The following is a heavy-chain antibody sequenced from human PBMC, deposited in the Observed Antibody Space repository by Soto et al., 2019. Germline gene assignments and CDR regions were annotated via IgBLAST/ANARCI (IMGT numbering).Heavy chain of an antibody. Sequence: PGGSLRLSCAASGFTFSSNWMHWVRQAPGKGLVWVSRINSDGNSTSYADSVKGRFTISRDNAKNTLYLQMSSLRAEDTAVYYCARDCSSASCYMDVWGQGTPVTVSS. J-gene: IGHJ6*02. D-gene: IGHD2-2*01. CDR3: ARDCSSASCYMDV. V-gene: IGHV3-74*01. CDR1: GFTFSSNW. CDR2: INSDGNST.